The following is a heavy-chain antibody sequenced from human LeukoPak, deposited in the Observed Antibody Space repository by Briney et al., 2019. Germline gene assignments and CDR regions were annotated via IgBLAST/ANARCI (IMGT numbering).Heavy chain of an antibody. D-gene: IGHD1-26*01. Sequence: ASVKLSCKASGYTFTVSYMHWVRQAPGQGLEWMGWINPTSGVTKYAEKFQGRVTMTRDTSINTAYMEMSGLRSDDTAVYYCARDMYSGTYGHWGQGTLVTVSS. J-gene: IGHJ4*02. CDR3: ARDMYSGTYGH. CDR2: INPTSGVT. CDR1: GYTFTVSY. V-gene: IGHV1-2*02.